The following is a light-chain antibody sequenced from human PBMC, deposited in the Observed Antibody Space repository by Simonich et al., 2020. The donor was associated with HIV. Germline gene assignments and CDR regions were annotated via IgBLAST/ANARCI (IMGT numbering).Light chain of an antibody. CDR1: QSVLYSSNNKNY. CDR2: WAS. V-gene: IGKV4-1*01. J-gene: IGKJ5*01. Sequence: DIVMTQSPDSLAVSLGERATINCKSSQSVLYSSNNKNYLVWYQQKPGQPPKLLIYWASTRESGVPDRFSGSGSGTDFTLTISSLQAEDVAVYYGQQYYSTPITFGQGTRLEIK. CDR3: QQYYSTPIT.